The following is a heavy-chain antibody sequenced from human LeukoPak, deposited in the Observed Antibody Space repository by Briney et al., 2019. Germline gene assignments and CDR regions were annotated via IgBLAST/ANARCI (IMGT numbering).Heavy chain of an antibody. D-gene: IGHD3-3*01. CDR3: ARVIFGVESHWFDP. CDR1: GYTFTGYY. J-gene: IGHJ5*02. V-gene: IGHV1-2*02. CDR2: INPNSGDT. Sequence: ASVKVSCKASGYTFTGYYIHWVRQAPGQGIEWVGWINPNSGDTNYAQRFQGRVTMTRDTSISTAHMELNRLTSDDTAMYYCARVIFGVESHWFDPWGQGTLVAVSS.